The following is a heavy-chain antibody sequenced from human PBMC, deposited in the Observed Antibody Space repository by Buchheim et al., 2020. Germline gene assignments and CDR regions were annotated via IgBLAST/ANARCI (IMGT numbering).Heavy chain of an antibody. V-gene: IGHV3-23*01. D-gene: IGHD4-17*01. CDR3: AKMEGGLTVTMCPDY. Sequence: EVQLLESGGGLVQPGGSLRLSCAASGFTFSSYAMSWVRQAPGKGLEWVSTLSRTGGSKYNADTAKGRITLSTDNSKNTLYIHMNSLRAEDTAVYYCAKMEGGLTVTMCPDYWGQGTL. CDR2: LSRTGGSK. J-gene: IGHJ4*02. CDR1: GFTFSSYA.